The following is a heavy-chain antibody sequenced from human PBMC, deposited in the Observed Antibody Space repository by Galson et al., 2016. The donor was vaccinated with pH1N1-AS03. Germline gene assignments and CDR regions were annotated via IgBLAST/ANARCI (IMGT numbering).Heavy chain of an antibody. CDR3: GLTVIAATGYFDY. V-gene: IGHV2-70*04. Sequence: PALVKPTQTLTLTCTFSGFSLNTDGMRVSWIRQPPGKALEWLARIDWDDDKFYRTSLKTRLTISKDTSKNQVVLTLTNVGPVDTATYYCGLTVIAATGYFDYWGQGTLVTVSS. J-gene: IGHJ4*02. D-gene: IGHD6-13*01. CDR1: GFSLNTDGMR. CDR2: IDWDDDK.